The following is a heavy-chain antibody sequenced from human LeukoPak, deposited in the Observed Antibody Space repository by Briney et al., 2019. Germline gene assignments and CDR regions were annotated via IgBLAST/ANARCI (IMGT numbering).Heavy chain of an antibody. D-gene: IGHD2-15*01. CDR2: ISAYNGNT. CDR3: ARDLALRVLGDY. CDR1: GYTFTSYG. J-gene: IGHJ4*02. V-gene: IGHV1-18*01. Sequence: ASVRVSCKASGYTFTSYGISWVRQAPGQGLEWMGWISAYNGNTNYAQKLQGRVTMTTDTSTSTAYMELRSLRSDDTAVYYCARDLALRVLGDYWGQGTLVTVSS.